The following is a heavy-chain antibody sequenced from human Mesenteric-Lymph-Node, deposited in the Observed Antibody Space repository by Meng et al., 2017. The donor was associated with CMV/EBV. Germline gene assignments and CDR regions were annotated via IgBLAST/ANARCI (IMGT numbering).Heavy chain of an antibody. J-gene: IGHJ4*02. CDR2: IYYSGST. CDR3: ARESYNWNDVSDSGY. CDR1: GGSVSSGSYY. V-gene: IGHV4-61*01. Sequence: SETLSLTCTVPGGSVSSGSYYWSWIRQPPGKGLEWIGYIYYSGSTNYNPSLKSRVTISVDTSKNQFSLKLSSVTAADTAVYYCARESYNWNDVSDSGYWGQGTLVTVSS. D-gene: IGHD1-20*01.